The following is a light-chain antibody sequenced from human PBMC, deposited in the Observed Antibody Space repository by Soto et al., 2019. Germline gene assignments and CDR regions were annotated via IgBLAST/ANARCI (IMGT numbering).Light chain of an antibody. V-gene: IGKV1D-12*01. CDR2: AAS. Sequence: DIQMTQSPSSVSASVGDRVTITCRASQGISSGLAWYQQKPGKAPKLLIYAASSLQSGVPSRFSGSGSGTDFTLTSSSLQPEDFATYYCQQANSFPLTVGPGTKVDI. CDR1: QGISSG. J-gene: IGKJ3*01. CDR3: QQANSFPLT.